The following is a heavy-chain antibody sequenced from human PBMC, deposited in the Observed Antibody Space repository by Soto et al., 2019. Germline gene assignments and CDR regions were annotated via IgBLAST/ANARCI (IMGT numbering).Heavy chain of an antibody. Sequence: EVQLLESGGGLRQPGGSLRLSCVASGYNFNKYAVSWVRQAPGKGLEWVSAISSGGDNTHCADSVKGRFTITRDNSKKMLYLEMNSLTVEDTAVYYCVRRAQYFDGTGFHAFDIWGQGTRVTVSS. CDR2: ISSGGDNT. CDR1: GYNFNKYA. J-gene: IGHJ3*02. D-gene: IGHD3-22*01. CDR3: VRRAQYFDGTGFHAFDI. V-gene: IGHV3-23*01.